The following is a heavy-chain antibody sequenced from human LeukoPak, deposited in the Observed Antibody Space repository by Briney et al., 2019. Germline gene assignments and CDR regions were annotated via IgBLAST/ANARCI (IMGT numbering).Heavy chain of an antibody. CDR2: INSDGSST. J-gene: IGHJ5*02. V-gene: IGHV3-74*01. CDR1: GFTFSSYW. CDR3: ARERVSSNWFDP. Sequence: GGSLRLSCAASGFTFSSYWMHWVRQAPGVGLVWVSRINSDGSSTSYADSVKGRFTISRDNAKNTLYLQMNSLRAEDTAVYYCARERVSSNWFDPWGQGTLVTVSS.